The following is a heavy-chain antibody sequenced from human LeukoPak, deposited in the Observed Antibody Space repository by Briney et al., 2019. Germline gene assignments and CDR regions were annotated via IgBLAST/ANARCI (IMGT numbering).Heavy chain of an antibody. CDR1: GGSFSGYY. CDR3: ARSVVYDSSGYYTVTLLYYFDY. J-gene: IGHJ4*02. V-gene: IGHV4-34*01. Sequence: SETLSLTCAVYGGSFSGYYWSWIRQPPGKGLEWIGEINHSGSTNYNPSLKSRVTISVDTSKNQFSLKLSSVTAADTAAYYCARSVVYDSSGYYTVTLLYYFDYWGQGTLVTVSS. D-gene: IGHD3-22*01. CDR2: INHSGST.